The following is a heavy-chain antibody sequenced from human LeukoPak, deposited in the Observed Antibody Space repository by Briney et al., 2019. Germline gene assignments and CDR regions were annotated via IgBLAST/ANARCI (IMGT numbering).Heavy chain of an antibody. CDR3: AATPEQFWRGFASDPQLDY. D-gene: IGHD3-3*02. J-gene: IGHJ4*02. CDR2: IIPISDTA. CDR1: GGTFINYA. V-gene: IGHV1-69*05. Sequence: SVKVSCKASGGTFINYAINWVRQAPGQGLEWMGGIIPISDTANYAQKFQGRTAITTDDSTTTVYMEVSRLRSEDTAVYYCAATPEQFWRGFASDPQLDYWGQGTLLTVSS.